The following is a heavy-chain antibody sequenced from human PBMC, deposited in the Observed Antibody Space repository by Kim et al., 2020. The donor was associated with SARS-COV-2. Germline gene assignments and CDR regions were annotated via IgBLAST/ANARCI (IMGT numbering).Heavy chain of an antibody. D-gene: IGHD2-8*02. Sequence: SETLSLTCAVYGGSFSGYYWSWVRQPPGKGLEWIGEINRSGSTHYNPSLESRVTISVETSENQFSLKVSSLTAADTAGYYCATGFSSGGGTGLDVCGQGT. CDR3: ATGFSSGGGTGLDV. J-gene: IGHJ6*02. CDR1: GGSFSGYY. V-gene: IGHV4-34*01. CDR2: INRSGST.